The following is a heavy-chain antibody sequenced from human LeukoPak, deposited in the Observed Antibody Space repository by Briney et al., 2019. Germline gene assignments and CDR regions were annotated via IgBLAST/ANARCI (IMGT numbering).Heavy chain of an antibody. D-gene: IGHD5/OR15-5a*01. V-gene: IGHV3-53*01. Sequence: PGGSLRLSCAASGFTFSSYAMSWVRQAPGKGLEWVSVIYSGDTTYYADSVKGRFTISRDNSKNTLFLQMNSLRAEDTAVYYCARSVAKVGHYYYYGMDVWGQGTTVTVS. CDR1: GFTFSSYA. CDR2: IYSGDTT. CDR3: ARSVAKVGHYYYYGMDV. J-gene: IGHJ6*02.